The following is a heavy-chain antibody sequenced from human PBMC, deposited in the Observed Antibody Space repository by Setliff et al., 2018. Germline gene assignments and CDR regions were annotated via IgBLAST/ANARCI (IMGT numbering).Heavy chain of an antibody. J-gene: IGHJ6*03. Sequence: GASVKVSCKASGYTFTSNLINWVRQAPGQGLEWMGWINTNTGNPTYSQGFTGRIVFSLEAPANTAYLQISNLETEDTGVYYCSRETWYDEGYSYMDVWGHGTAVTVS. CDR1: GYTFTSNL. D-gene: IGHD1-1*01. CDR3: SRETWYDEGYSYMDV. V-gene: IGHV7-4-1*02. CDR2: INTNTGNP.